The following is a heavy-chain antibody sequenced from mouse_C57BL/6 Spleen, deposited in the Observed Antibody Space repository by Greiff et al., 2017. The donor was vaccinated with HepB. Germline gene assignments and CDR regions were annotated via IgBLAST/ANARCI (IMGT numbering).Heavy chain of an antibody. CDR2: IDPETGGT. Sequence: QVQLKQSGAELVRPGASVTLSCKASGYTFTDYEMHWVKQTPVHGLEWIGAIDPETGGTAYNQKFKGKAILTADKSSSTAYMELRSLTSEDSAVYYCTGTTVVAGAMDYWGQGTSVTVSS. CDR3: TGTTVVAGAMDY. CDR1: GYTFTDYE. D-gene: IGHD1-1*01. J-gene: IGHJ4*01. V-gene: IGHV1-15*01.